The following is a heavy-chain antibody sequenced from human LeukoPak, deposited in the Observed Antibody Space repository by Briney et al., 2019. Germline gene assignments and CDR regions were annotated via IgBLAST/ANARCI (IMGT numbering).Heavy chain of an antibody. V-gene: IGHV1-18*01. J-gene: IGHJ6*03. CDR2: ISAYNGNT. CDR3: ARDRLLNCSSTSCYTGLVGYYYYYYMDV. D-gene: IGHD2-2*02. CDR1: GYTFTSYG. Sequence: ASVKVSCKASGYTFTSYGINWVRQAPGQGLEWMGWISAYNGNTNYAQKLQGRVTMTTDTSTSTAYMELRSLRSDDTAVYYCARDRLLNCSSTSCYTGLVGYYYYYYMDVWGKGTTVTVSS.